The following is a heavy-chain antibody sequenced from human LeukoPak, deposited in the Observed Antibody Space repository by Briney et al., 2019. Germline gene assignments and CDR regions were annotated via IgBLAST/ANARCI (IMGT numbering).Heavy chain of an antibody. CDR3: TTDVHYDILTGPLTQFDP. J-gene: IGHJ5*02. V-gene: IGHV3-15*01. D-gene: IGHD3-9*01. CDR2: IKSKTDGGTT. CDR1: GFTFSNAW. Sequence: GGSLRLSCAASGFTFSNAWMSWVRQAPGKGLEWVGRIKSKTDGGTTDYAAPVKGRFTISRDDSKNTLYLQMNSLKTEDTAVYYCTTDVHYDILTGPLTQFDPWGQGTLVTVSS.